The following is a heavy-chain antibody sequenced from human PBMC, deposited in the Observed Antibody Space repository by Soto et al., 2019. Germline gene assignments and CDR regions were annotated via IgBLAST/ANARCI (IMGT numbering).Heavy chain of an antibody. CDR3: ARQAYYDILTGFDY. Sequence: SETLSLTCTVSGGSISSSSYYWGWIRQPPGKGLEWIGSIYYSGSTYYNPSLKSRVTISVDTSKNQFSLKLSSVTAADTAVYYWARQAYYDILTGFDYWGQGTLVTVSS. D-gene: IGHD3-9*01. CDR1: GGSISSSSYY. V-gene: IGHV4-39*01. J-gene: IGHJ4*02. CDR2: IYYSGST.